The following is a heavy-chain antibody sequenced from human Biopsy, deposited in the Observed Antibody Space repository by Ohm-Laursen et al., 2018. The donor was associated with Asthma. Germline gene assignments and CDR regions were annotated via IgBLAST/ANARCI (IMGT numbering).Heavy chain of an antibody. J-gene: IGHJ6*02. CDR3: ARDRSYSGSAGFGHYYGMDV. CDR1: GDSITSGGCC. Sequence: SQTLSLTCTVSGDSITSGGCCWNRIRQHPGKGLEWIGYIYYSGSTYYNPSLKSRITISVDTSKNQFSLKVRSVTAADTAVYYCARDRSYSGSAGFGHYYGMDVWGQGTTATVSS. V-gene: IGHV4-31*03. CDR2: IYYSGST. D-gene: IGHD5-12*01.